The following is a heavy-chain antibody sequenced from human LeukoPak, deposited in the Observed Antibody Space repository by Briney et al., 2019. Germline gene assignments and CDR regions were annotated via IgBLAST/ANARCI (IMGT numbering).Heavy chain of an antibody. CDR1: GGSISSSSYY. D-gene: IGHD6-13*01. J-gene: IGHJ5*02. CDR2: TYYSGST. CDR3: ARRVWDRQQLVLRWFDP. Sequence: PSETLSLTCTVSGGSISSSSYYWGWIRQPPGKGLEWIGSTYYSGSTYYNPSLKSRVTISVDTSRNQFSLKLSSVTAADTAVYYCARRVWDRQQLVLRWFDPWGQGTLVTVSS. V-gene: IGHV4-39*01.